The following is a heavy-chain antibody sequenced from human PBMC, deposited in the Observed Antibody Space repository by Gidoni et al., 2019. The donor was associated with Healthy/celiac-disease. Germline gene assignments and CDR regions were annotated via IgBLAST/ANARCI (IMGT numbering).Heavy chain of an antibody. CDR3: ARDPSSSWYYFDY. D-gene: IGHD6-13*01. V-gene: IGHV3-33*01. J-gene: IGHJ4*02. Sequence: QVQLVESGGGVVQPGRSLRLPCAASGFTCISYGMPWVRQAPGKGLEWVAVIWYDGSNKYYADSVKGRFTISRDNSKNTLYLQMNSLRAEDTAVYYCARDPSSSWYYFDYWGQGTLVTVSS. CDR1: GFTCISYG. CDR2: IWYDGSNK.